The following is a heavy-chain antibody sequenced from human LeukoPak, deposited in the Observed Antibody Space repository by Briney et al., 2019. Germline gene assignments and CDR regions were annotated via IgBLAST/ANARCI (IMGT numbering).Heavy chain of an antibody. CDR2: IKQGGTEK. CDR1: GFTFSRHW. J-gene: IGHJ4*02. V-gene: IGHV3-7*01. Sequence: GGSLRLSCAASGFTFSRHWLTWVRQAPGRGLEYVASIKQGGTEKYYADSAKGRFTVSRDDAKNSLYLHMNSLSAGDTAVYYCVRGPNYGARVDYLDSWGQGTKVTVSS. D-gene: IGHD4-17*01. CDR3: VRGPNYGARVDYLDS.